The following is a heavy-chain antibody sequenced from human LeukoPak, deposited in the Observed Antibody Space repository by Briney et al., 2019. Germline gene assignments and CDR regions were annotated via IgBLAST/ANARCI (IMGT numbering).Heavy chain of an antibody. D-gene: IGHD3-9*01. Sequence: GRSLRLSCAASGFTFSSYGMHWVRQAPGKGLEWVAVISYDGSKNSYVDSVKGRFTISRDNSKNTLYLQMNSLRAEDTAVYYCAKDLFWLAWGQGTLVTVSS. V-gene: IGHV3-30*18. CDR1: GFTFSSYG. J-gene: IGHJ4*02. CDR3: AKDLFWLA. CDR2: ISYDGSKN.